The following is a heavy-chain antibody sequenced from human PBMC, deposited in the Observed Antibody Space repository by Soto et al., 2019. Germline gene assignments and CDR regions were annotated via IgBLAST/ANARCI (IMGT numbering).Heavy chain of an antibody. J-gene: IGHJ4*02. Sequence: EVQLLESGGGLVQPGGSLRLSCAASGFTFTTYAMSWVRQAPGKGLEWGSAISGSAGSTYYADSVKGRFTISRDNSKNTLYLQMNSLRAEDTAVYYCAKNWDTTFSSSSHWGQGTLVSVSS. D-gene: IGHD6-6*01. CDR3: AKNWDTTFSSSSH. CDR1: GFTFTTYA. V-gene: IGHV3-23*01. CDR2: ISGSAGST.